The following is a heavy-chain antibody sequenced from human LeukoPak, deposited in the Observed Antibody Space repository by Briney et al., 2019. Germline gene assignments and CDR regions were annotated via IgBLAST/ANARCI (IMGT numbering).Heavy chain of an antibody. J-gene: IGHJ6*03. CDR2: IYTSGST. V-gene: IGHV4-4*07. D-gene: IGHD2-2*01. CDR3: ARESYCSSTSCYAWGQGGYYYYYMNV. CDR1: GFTFSSYA. Sequence: GSLRLSCAASGFTFSSYAMSWVRQAPGKGLEWVGRIYTSGSTNYNPSLKSRVTTSVDTSKNQFSLKLSSVTAADTAVCYCARESYCSSTSCYAWGQGGYYYYYMNVWGKGTTVTISS.